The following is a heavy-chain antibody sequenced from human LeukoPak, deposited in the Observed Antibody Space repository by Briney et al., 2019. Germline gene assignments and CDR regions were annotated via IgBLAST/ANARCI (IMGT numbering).Heavy chain of an antibody. CDR2: ISYDGSNK. V-gene: IGHV3-30*18. D-gene: IGHD4-17*01. J-gene: IGHJ4*02. CDR1: GFTFSSYG. Sequence: GGSLRLSCAASGFTFSSYGMHWVRQAPGEGLEWVAVISYDGSNKYYADSVKGRFTISRDNSKNTLYLQMNSLRAEDTAVYYCAKDTVTTGYWGQGTLVTVSS. CDR3: AKDTVTTGY.